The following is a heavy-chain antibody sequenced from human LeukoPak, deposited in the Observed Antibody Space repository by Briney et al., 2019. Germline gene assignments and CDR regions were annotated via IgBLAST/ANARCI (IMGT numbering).Heavy chain of an antibody. V-gene: IGHV3-21*06. CDR2: IKGSDNYI. CDR3: ARSRGMSMNDKNLLY. Sequence: GGSLRLSCAASGFTFSAYTLNWVRQAPGKGLERVSSIKGSDNYIYNADSVAGRFTVSTDDAQNSIYLQMNSLRVEDTAIYYCARSRGMSMNDKNLLYWGQGSLVTVSS. J-gene: IGHJ4*02. D-gene: IGHD3-10*01. CDR1: GFTFSAYT.